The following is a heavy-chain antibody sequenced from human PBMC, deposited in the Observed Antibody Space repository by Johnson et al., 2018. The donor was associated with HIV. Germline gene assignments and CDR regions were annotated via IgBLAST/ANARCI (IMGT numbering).Heavy chain of an antibody. V-gene: IGHV3-30*02. CDR3: VKEASRGTVTQAPDAFDI. D-gene: IGHD4-17*01. CDR2: IWYDGSRK. J-gene: IGHJ3*02. Sequence: QVQLVESGGGVVQPGRSLRLSCAASGFTFSNYGMHWVRQAPGKGLEWVAFIWYDGSRKYYPDSVKGRFTISRVNSKNMLYLQMNSLRVEDTAVYYCVKEASRGTVTQAPDAFDIWGQGTVVTVSS. CDR1: GFTFSNYG.